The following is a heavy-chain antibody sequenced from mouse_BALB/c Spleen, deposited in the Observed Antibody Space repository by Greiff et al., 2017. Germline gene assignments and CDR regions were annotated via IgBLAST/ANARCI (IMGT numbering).Heavy chain of an antibody. J-gene: IGHJ3*01. D-gene: IGHD2-14*01. CDR2: IYPGNGGT. Sequence: QSGAELVRSGASVKMSCKASGYTFTSYNMHWVKQTPGQGLEWIGYIYPGNGGTNYNQKFKGKATLTVDKSSSTAYMELRSLTSEDSAVYYCARNYRYDEGFAYWGQGTLVTVSA. V-gene: IGHV1-12*01. CDR3: ARNYRYDEGFAY. CDR1: GYTFTSYN.